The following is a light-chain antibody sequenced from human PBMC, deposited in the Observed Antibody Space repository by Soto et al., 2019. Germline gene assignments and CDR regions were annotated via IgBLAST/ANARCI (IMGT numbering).Light chain of an antibody. CDR2: EVS. J-gene: IGLJ2*01. Sequence: HSALTQPASVSGSPGQTITISCTGSNSDVATYNFVSWYQQYPGKAPQLIISEVSNRPSGVSQRFSASKSGNTASLTISGLQTEDEADYFCSSYTVTDTLVFGGGTKLTVL. CDR1: NSDVATYNF. V-gene: IGLV2-14*01. CDR3: SSYTVTDTLV.